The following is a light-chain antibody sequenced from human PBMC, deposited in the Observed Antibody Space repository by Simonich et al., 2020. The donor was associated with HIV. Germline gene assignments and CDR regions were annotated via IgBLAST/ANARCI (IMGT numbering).Light chain of an antibody. Sequence: DIVMTQSPDSLAVSLGERATINCKSSQSVLYSSNNKNYLAWYQQKPGQPPKLLIYWASTRESGVPARFSGSGSGTDFTLTINSLQAEDVAVYYCQQRSNWPIFTFGPGTKVDIK. J-gene: IGKJ3*01. CDR3: QQRSNWPIFT. V-gene: IGKV4-1*01. CDR2: WAS. CDR1: QSVLYSSNNKNY.